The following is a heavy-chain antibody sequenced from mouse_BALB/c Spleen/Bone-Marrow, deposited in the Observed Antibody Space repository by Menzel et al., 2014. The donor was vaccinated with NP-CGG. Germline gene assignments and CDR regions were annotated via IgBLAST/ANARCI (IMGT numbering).Heavy chain of an antibody. Sequence: DVQLQESGPELVKPGASVKISCKASGYTFADYYMNWVKQSHGKSLEWIGLVNPNNGGTIYNQKFKGKATLTVDKSSSTAYMELRSLTSEDSAVYYCARPTYPSWFAYWGQGTLVTVSA. D-gene: IGHD5-1-1*01. J-gene: IGHJ3*01. CDR1: GYTFADYY. V-gene: IGHV1-18*01. CDR2: VNPNNGGT. CDR3: ARPTYPSWFAY.